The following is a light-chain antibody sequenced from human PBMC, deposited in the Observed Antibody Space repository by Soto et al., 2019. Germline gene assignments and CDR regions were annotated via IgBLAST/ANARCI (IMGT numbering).Light chain of an antibody. J-gene: IGKJ2*01. CDR2: GAS. CDR1: QSVSSSY. Sequence: EIVLTQSPGTLSLSPGERATLSCRASQSVSSSYLAWYQQKPGQSPRLLIYGASSRATGIPDRFSGSGSGTDFTLTISRLEPEYFAVYYCHQYGSWYTFGQGTKVEIK. V-gene: IGKV3-20*01. CDR3: HQYGSWYT.